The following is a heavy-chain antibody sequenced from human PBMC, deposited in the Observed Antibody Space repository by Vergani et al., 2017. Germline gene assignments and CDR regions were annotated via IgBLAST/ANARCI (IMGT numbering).Heavy chain of an antibody. J-gene: IGHJ6*02. CDR1: GYSFTSYW. CDR2: IDPSDSYT. Sequence: EVQLVQSGAEVKKPGESLRISCKGSGYSFTSYWISWVRQMPGKGLEWMGRIDPSDSYTNYSPPFQGHVTISAAKSISPAYLQWSRVKASDTAMDYGAKAVRYSGSQGYYYYGMDVWGQGTTVTVSS. D-gene: IGHD1-26*01. V-gene: IGHV5-10-1*03. CDR3: AKAVRYSGSQGYYYYGMDV.